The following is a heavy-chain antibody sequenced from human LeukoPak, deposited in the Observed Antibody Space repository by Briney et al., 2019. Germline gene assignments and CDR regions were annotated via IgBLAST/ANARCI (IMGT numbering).Heavy chain of an antibody. CDR1: GYTFTSYG. D-gene: IGHD3-9*01. J-gene: IGHJ5*02. CDR3: ARDYDILTGYSYNWFDP. CDR2: ISAYNGNT. V-gene: IGHV1-18*04. Sequence: GASVKVSFKASGYTFTSYGISWVRQAPGQGLEWMGWISAYNGNTNYAQKLQGRVTMTTDTSTSTAYMELRSLRSDDTAVYYCARDYDILTGYSYNWFDPWGQGTLVTVSS.